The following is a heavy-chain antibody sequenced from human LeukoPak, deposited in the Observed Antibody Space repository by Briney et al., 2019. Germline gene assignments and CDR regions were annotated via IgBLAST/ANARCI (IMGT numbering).Heavy chain of an antibody. Sequence: PSETLSLTCAVYGGSFSGYYWSWIRQPPGKGLEWIGEINHSGSTNYNPSLKSRVTISVDTSKNQFSLKLSSVTAADTAVYYCARHIKQLAGGWYFDYWGQGTLVTVSS. CDR1: GGSFSGYY. V-gene: IGHV4-34*01. D-gene: IGHD6-6*01. CDR3: ARHIKQLAGGWYFDY. CDR2: INHSGST. J-gene: IGHJ4*02.